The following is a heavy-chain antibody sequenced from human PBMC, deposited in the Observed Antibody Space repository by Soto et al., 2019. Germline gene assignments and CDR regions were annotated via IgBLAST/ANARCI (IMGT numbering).Heavy chain of an antibody. CDR2: IIPILGIA. CDR3: ASHAYYYDSSGYYGFQH. V-gene: IGHV1-69*02. CDR1: GGTFSSYT. J-gene: IGHJ1*01. D-gene: IGHD3-22*01. Sequence: QVQLVQSGAEVKKPGSSVKVSCKASGGTFSSYTISWVRQAPGQGLEWMGRIIPILGIANSAQKFQGRVTITADKATRTAYMELSSLRSEDTAVYYCASHAYYYDSSGYYGFQHWGQGTLVTVSS.